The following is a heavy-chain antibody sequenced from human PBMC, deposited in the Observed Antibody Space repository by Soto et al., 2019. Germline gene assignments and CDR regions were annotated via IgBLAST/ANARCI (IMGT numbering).Heavy chain of an antibody. CDR2: VYSTGTT. V-gene: IGHV4-59*01. J-gene: IGHJ5*02. CDR1: GGSIGSYH. CDR3: ARDTVITGMFDL. D-gene: IGHD3-22*01. Sequence: SETLSLTCTVSGGSIGSYHWSWVRQPPGKGLGWIASVYSTGTTNYNPSLGSRVTISIDAPQNQLSLKLTSVTAADTAFYCCARDTVITGMFDLWGQGTLVTVSS.